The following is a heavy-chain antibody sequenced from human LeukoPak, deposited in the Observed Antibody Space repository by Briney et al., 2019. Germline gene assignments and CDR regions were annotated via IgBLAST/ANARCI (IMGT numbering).Heavy chain of an antibody. CDR3: TTVGSAWNFDY. D-gene: IGHD6-25*01. Sequence: GGSLRLSCAASGFTFSNAWMTWVRQAPGKGLEWVGRIKSKRDGWTIDYAAPVKGRFTISRDDSKDALYLQMNSLKIEDAAVYYCTTVGSAWNFDYWGQGTLVTVSS. CDR2: IKSKRDGWTI. J-gene: IGHJ4*02. CDR1: GFTFSNAW. V-gene: IGHV3-15*05.